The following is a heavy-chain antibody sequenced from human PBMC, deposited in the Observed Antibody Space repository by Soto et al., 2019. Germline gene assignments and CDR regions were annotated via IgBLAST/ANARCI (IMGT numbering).Heavy chain of an antibody. CDR3: ARTDYLYTTRSCCFDY. D-gene: IGHD5-12*01. V-gene: IGHV1-2*02. J-gene: IGHJ4*02. CDR1: GYTFTGYY. CDR2: INADNGDP. Sequence: ASVKVSCKASGYTFTGYYVNWARQAPGQGLEWMGWINADNGDPNYAQKLQGRVTMSRDTSINTAYMELSRLTSDDTAMYYCARTDYLYTTRSCCFDYWGQGTLVTVSS.